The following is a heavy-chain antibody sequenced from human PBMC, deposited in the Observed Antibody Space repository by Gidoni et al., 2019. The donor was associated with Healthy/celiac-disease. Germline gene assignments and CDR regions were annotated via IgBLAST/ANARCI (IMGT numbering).Heavy chain of an antibody. V-gene: IGHV5-51*01. CDR1: GSSFTSYW. CDR2: IYPGDSDT. J-gene: IGHJ6*02. Sequence: EVQLVQSGAEVKTPGESLKISCKGSGSSFTSYWIGWGRQMPGKGLEWMGIIYPGDSDTRYSPSFQGQVTISADKSISTAYLQWSSLKASDTAMYYCARLLKGSLWLSSEDYYYGMDVWGQGTTVTVSS. CDR3: ARLLKGSLWLSSEDYYYGMDV. D-gene: IGHD5-18*01.